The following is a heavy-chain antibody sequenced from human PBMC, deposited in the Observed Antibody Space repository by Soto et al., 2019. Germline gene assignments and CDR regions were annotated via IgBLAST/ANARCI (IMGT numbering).Heavy chain of an antibody. CDR1: GFDISTYG. CDR3: ARAVSSATYYDCIGY. D-gene: IGHD1-26*01. Sequence: GGSLRLSCEASGFDISTYGLHWVRQAPGKGLEWLAFIWYDGSNQHYAASVKGRFTISRDNSRNTLYLQMNSLRADDTAVYFCARAVSSATYYDCIGYWGRGTLVTVS. J-gene: IGHJ4*02. V-gene: IGHV3-33*01. CDR2: IWYDGSNQ.